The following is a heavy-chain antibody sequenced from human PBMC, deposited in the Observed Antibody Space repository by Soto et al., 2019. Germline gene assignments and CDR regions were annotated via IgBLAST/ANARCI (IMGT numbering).Heavy chain of an antibody. Sequence: KTSETLSLTCTISGGSISSYYWSWIRQPPGKGLEWIGYIYYSGSTNYNPSLKSRVTISVDTSKNQFSLKLSSVTAADTAVYYCARDRWDLMGYYYGMDVWGQGTTVTVSS. D-gene: IGHD1-26*01. CDR1: GGSISSYY. CDR3: ARDRWDLMGYYYGMDV. V-gene: IGHV4-59*01. J-gene: IGHJ6*02. CDR2: IYYSGST.